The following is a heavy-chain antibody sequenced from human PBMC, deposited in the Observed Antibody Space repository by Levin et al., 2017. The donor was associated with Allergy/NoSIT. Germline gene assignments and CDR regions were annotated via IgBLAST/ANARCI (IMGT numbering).Heavy chain of an antibody. J-gene: IGHJ4*02. CDR3: ARDGTSPVGDGGPDY. CDR2: ISYDGSNK. CDR1: GFTFSSYA. D-gene: IGHD3-16*01. V-gene: IGHV3-30-3*01. Sequence: GGSLRLSCAASGFTFSSYAIHWVRQAPDKGLEWVAVISYDGSNKYYADSVKGRFTISRDHSKNTLYLHMHSLRPEDTAVYYCARDGTSPVGDGGPDYWGQGTLVTVSS.